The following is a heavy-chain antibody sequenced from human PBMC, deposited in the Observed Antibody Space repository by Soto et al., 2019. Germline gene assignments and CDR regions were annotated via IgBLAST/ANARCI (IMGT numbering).Heavy chain of an antibody. J-gene: IGHJ5*02. CDR2: VSHHGPS. D-gene: IGHD1-1*01. Sequence: SETLSLTCVVYDGSLTEYHWSWVRQTPGKGLEWIGEVSHHGPSHSNPSLGSRVIMSFDTSKDQFSLTLQSVTAADTGIYYCARGQSAVDVFFPTPVPSDPWGPGTPVTVSS. CDR1: DGSLTEYH. V-gene: IGHV4-34*01. CDR3: ARGQSAVDVFFPTPVPSDP.